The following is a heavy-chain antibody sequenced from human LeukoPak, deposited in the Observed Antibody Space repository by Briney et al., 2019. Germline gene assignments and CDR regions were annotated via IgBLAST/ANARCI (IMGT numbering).Heavy chain of an antibody. D-gene: IGHD2-2*01. CDR2: INPNSGGT. CDR1: GYTFTGYY. J-gene: IGHJ5*02. Sequence: ASVKVSCKASGYTFTGYYMHWVRQAPGQGLEWMGWINPNSGGTNYAQKFQGRVTMTRDTSISKAYMELSRLRSDDTAVYYCARDRGIVVVPAAMTHNWFDPWGQGTLVTVSS. V-gene: IGHV1-2*02. CDR3: ARDRGIVVVPAAMTHNWFDP.